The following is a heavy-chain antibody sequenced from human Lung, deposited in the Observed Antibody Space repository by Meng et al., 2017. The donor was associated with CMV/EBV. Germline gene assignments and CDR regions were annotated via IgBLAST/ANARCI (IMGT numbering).Heavy chain of an antibody. Sequence: QAQLGHAGGEVKKPGASVKVSCKASGYTFTNYGITWVRQAPGQGLEWMGWISAYNGNTNYAQTLQGRLTMTTDTSTSTAYMELRSLRSDDTAVYYCARAPSPQQLVFDYWGQGTLVTASS. CDR1: GYTFTNYG. D-gene: IGHD6-13*01. CDR3: ARAPSPQQLVFDY. CDR2: ISAYNGNT. J-gene: IGHJ4*02. V-gene: IGHV1-18*01.